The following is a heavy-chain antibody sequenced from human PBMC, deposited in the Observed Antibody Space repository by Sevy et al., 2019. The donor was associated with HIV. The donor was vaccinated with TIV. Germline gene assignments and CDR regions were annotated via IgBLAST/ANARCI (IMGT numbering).Heavy chain of an antibody. Sequence: GGYLRLSCAASGFTFSIYAMSWVRQAPGKGLEWVSSISRSGGSTHYADSVKGRLTISRDNSKSKLFLQMNSLRAEDTAVYYCAKVDVVVPVADYGLDVWGQGTTVTVSS. D-gene: IGHD2-2*01. J-gene: IGHJ6*02. CDR1: GFTFSIYA. CDR3: AKVDVVVPVADYGLDV. CDR2: ISRSGGST. V-gene: IGHV3-23*01.